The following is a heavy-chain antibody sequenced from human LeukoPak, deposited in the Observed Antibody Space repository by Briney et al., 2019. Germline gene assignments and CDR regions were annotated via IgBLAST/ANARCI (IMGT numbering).Heavy chain of an antibody. D-gene: IGHD6-19*01. V-gene: IGHV4-4*07. CDR3: ARRVSSGWYGGWFDP. CDR2: IYTSGST. J-gene: IGHJ5*02. CDR1: GGSISSYY. Sequence: SETLSLTCTVSGGSISSYYWSWIRQPARKGLEWIGRIYTSGSTNYNPSLKSRVTMSVDTSKNQFSLKLSSVTAADTAVYYCARRVSSGWYGGWFDPWGQGTLVTVSS.